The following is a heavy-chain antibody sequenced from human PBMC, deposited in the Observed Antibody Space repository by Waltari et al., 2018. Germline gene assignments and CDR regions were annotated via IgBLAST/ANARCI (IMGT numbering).Heavy chain of an antibody. V-gene: IGHV1-46*04. D-gene: IGHD3-3*01. CDR3: ARGHIGRRHDSFNM. CDR2: INPDGDTT. Sequence: QVQLVQSGAEVMKPGASVKVSCKASGSSFAGYYRHWVRQAPGQGLEWMAIINPDGDTTSYAQRLKGRSTMTRDTSTSTVYRELRSLRSEDTAVYYCARGHIGRRHDSFNMWGQGTMVTVSS. CDR1: GSSFAGYY. J-gene: IGHJ3*02.